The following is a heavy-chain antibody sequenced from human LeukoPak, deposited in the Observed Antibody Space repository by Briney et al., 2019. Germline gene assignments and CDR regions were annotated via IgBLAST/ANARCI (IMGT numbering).Heavy chain of an antibody. Sequence: ASVKVSCKASGYTFTSYGISWVRQAPGQGLEWMGWISAYNGNTNYAQKLQGRVTMTTDTSTSTAYVELRSLRSDDTAVYYCASADTFWSGPEGYWGQGTLVTVSS. J-gene: IGHJ4*02. CDR3: ASADTFWSGPEGY. V-gene: IGHV1-18*01. CDR1: GYTFTSYG. D-gene: IGHD3-3*01. CDR2: ISAYNGNT.